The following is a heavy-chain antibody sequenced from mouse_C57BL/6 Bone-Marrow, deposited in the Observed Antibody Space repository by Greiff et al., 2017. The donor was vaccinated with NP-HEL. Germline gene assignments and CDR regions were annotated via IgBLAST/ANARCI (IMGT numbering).Heavy chain of an antibody. V-gene: IGHV7-1*01. CDR1: GFTFSDFY. Sequence: EVKVVESGGGLVQSGRSLRLSCATSGFTFSDFYMEWVRQAPGKGLEWIAASRNKANDYTTEYSASVKGRFIVSRDTSQSILYLQMNALRAEDTAIYYCARDAARDGYYWYFDVWGTGTTVTVSS. J-gene: IGHJ1*03. CDR3: ARDAARDGYYWYFDV. D-gene: IGHD2-3*01. CDR2: SRNKANDYTT.